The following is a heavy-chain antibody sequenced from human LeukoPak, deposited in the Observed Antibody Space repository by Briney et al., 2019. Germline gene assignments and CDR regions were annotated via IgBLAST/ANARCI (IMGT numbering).Heavy chain of an antibody. Sequence: GGPLRLSCAASGFTFSSYAMSWVRQAPGKGLEWVSAISGSGGSTYYADSVKGRFTISRDNAKNSLYLQMNSLRAEDTAVYYCARDLDDYVWGSYRGPDAFDIWGQGTMVTVSS. CDR1: GFTFSSYA. D-gene: IGHD3-16*02. CDR3: ARDLDDYVWGSYRGPDAFDI. V-gene: IGHV3-23*01. CDR2: ISGSGGST. J-gene: IGHJ3*02.